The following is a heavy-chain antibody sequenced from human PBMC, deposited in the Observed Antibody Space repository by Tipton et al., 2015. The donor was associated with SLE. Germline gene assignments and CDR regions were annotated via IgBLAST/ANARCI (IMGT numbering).Heavy chain of an antibody. Sequence: SLRLSCAASGFTFSSYAMSWVRQAPGKGLEWVSVIYSGGSTSYADSVKGRFTISRDNSKNTLYLQMNSLRAEDTALYYCARFYEAFDIWGQGTMVTVSS. D-gene: IGHD5/OR15-5a*01. J-gene: IGHJ3*02. CDR2: IYSGGST. CDR1: GFTFSSYA. CDR3: ARFYEAFDI. V-gene: IGHV3-53*05.